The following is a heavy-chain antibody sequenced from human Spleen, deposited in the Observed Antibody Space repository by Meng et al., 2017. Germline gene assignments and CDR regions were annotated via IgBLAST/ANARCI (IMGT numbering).Heavy chain of an antibody. CDR2: IKQDGSEK. D-gene: IGHD2-15*01. Sequence: ESLKISCAASVFTFSSYWMSWVSQAPGKGLEWVANIKQDGSEKYYVDSVKGRFTIPRDNAKNSLYLQMNSLRAQDTAVFYCARDIVVVVGRSYYFDYWGQGTLVTVSS. J-gene: IGHJ4*02. CDR1: VFTFSSYW. V-gene: IGHV3-7*01. CDR3: ARDIVVVVGRSYYFDY.